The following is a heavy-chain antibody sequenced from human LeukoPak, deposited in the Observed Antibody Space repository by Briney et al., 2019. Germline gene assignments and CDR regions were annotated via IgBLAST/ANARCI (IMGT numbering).Heavy chain of an antibody. CDR2: IKQDGSEK. V-gene: IGHV3-7*04. J-gene: IGHJ6*02. D-gene: IGHD3-10*01. CDR3: AKDQLLWFGELFPSYYYYGMDV. Sequence: GGSLRLSCAASGFTFSSYWMSWVRQAPGKGLEWVANIKQDGSEKYYVDSVKGRFTISRGNSKNTLYLQMNSLRAEDTAVYYCAKDQLLWFGELFPSYYYYGMDVWGQGTTVTVSS. CDR1: GFTFSSYW.